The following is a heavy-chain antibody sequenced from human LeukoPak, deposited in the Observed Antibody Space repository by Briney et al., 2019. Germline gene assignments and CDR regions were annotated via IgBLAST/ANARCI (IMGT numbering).Heavy chain of an antibody. V-gene: IGHV1-8*01. Sequence: ASVKVSCKASGYTFTSYDINWVRQATGQGLEWMGWMNPNSGNTGYAQKFQGRLTITRNTSTNTAYMELSSLRSEDTAVYYCTRSSSWSAARRDAFDIWGQGTMVTVSS. CDR2: MNPNSGNT. CDR3: TRSSSWSAARRDAFDI. CDR1: GYTFTSYD. J-gene: IGHJ3*02. D-gene: IGHD6-6*01.